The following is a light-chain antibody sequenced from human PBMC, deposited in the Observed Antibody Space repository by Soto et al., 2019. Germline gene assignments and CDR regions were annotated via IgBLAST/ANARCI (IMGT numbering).Light chain of an antibody. Sequence: EIQMTQSPSSLSASIGDRVTITCRASLDISNFLAWYQVKPGKVPQLLIHGSSTLQSGVPSRFSGSGSGTYFTLTIGSLQPEDVATYYCQKYNTAPLTFGGGTKVDI. V-gene: IGKV1-27*01. CDR1: LDISNF. CDR3: QKYNTAPLT. J-gene: IGKJ4*01. CDR2: GSS.